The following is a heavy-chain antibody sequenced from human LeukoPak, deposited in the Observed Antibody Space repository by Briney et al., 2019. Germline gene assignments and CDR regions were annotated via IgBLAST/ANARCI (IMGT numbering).Heavy chain of an antibody. CDR3: ATDNNGMLDY. J-gene: IGHJ4*02. D-gene: IGHD2-8*01. CDR1: GYTFTDYY. Sequence: ASVKVSCKASGYTFTDYYIHWVRRAPGQGLEWMGWVDPRSGITKCTQKFQGRVTMTRDTSINTVYVDLSGLTFDDTAVYYCATDNNGMLDYWGQGTLVTVSS. V-gene: IGHV1-2*02. CDR2: VDPRSGIT.